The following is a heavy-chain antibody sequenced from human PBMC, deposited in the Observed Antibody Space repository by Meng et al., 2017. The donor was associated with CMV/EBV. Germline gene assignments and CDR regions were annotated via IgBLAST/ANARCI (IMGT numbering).Heavy chain of an antibody. CDR2: ISYDGKSK. D-gene: IGHD2/OR15-2a*01. J-gene: IGHJ4*02. V-gene: IGHV3-30*04. CDR1: GFIFSGYA. CDR3: ARDRGWEDYSTFCFSN. Sequence: LSLTCAASGFIFSGYAMHWARQAPGKGLEWVAFISYDGKSKDYADSVKGRFTISRDNSKNTVFLQMSSLRSEDSAVYYCARDRGWEDYSTFCFSNWGQGTLVTVSS.